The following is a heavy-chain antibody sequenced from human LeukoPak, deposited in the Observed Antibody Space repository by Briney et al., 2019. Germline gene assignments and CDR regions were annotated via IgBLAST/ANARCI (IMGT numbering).Heavy chain of an antibody. J-gene: IGHJ4*02. CDR1: GFTFSSYG. D-gene: IGHD2-2*01. CDR2: ISYDGSNK. CDR3: ATFSASLGYCSSTSCYDFDY. Sequence: GGSLRLSCAASGFTFSSYGMHWVRQAPGKGLEWVAVISYDGSNKYYADSVKGRFTISRDNSKNTLYLQMNSLRAEDTAVYYCATFSASLGYCSSTSCYDFDYWGQGTLVTVSS. V-gene: IGHV3-30*03.